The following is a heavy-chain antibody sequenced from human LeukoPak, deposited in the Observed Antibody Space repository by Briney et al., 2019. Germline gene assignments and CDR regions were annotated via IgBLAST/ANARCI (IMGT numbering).Heavy chain of an antibody. V-gene: IGHV3-23*01. Sequence: GGSLRLSCAASGFTFSSYAMSWVRQAPGKGLEWVSAISGSGGSTYYADSVKGRFTISRDNSKNTLYLQMNSLRAEDTAVYNCAKDREWELLDSVAIDYWGQGTLVTVSS. CDR1: GFTFSSYA. J-gene: IGHJ4*02. D-gene: IGHD1-26*01. CDR2: ISGSGGST. CDR3: AKDREWELLDSVAIDY.